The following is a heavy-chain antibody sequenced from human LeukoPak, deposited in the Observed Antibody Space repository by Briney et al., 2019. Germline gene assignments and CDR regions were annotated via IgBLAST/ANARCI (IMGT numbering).Heavy chain of an antibody. CDR1: GASLSSGSYC. V-gene: IGHV4-61*02. J-gene: IGHJ6*03. CDR2: IYTSGST. D-gene: IGHD3-10*01. Sequence: SQTLSLTCTVSGASLSSGSYCWNWIRQPAGKGLEWIGRIYTSGSTNYNPSLKSRVTISVDTSKNQFSLKLSSVTAADTAVYYCARCYGSGSYPYYYYMDVWGKGTTVTISS. CDR3: ARCYGSGSYPYYYYMDV.